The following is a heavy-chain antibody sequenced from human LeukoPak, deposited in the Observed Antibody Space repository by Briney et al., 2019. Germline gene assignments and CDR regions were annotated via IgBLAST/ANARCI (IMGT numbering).Heavy chain of an antibody. CDR2: ISYDGSNK. CDR1: GFTLSNYA. J-gene: IGHJ3*02. Sequence: GGSLRLSCAASGFTLSNYAIHWVRQAPGKGLEWVAIISYDGSNKNYADSVKGRFTISRDNSKNTLYLQMDSLRPDDTAVYYCARKKSAGADDPFEIWGQGTMVTVSS. V-gene: IGHV3-30*04. CDR3: ARKKSAGADDPFEI.